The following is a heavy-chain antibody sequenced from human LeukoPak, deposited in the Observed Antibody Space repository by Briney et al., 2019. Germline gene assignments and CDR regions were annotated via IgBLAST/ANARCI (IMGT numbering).Heavy chain of an antibody. CDR3: AKAPLGRCTGVICYYFDY. D-gene: IGHD2-15*01. CDR1: GFTFNGHW. Sequence: GGSLRLSCEASGFTFNGHWMHWVRQAPGKGLVWVSLVNGDGSTISYADSVKGRFTISRDNAKNRLYLQMNSLRAEDAAVYYCAKAPLGRCTGVICYYFDYWGQGTLVTVSS. CDR2: VNGDGSTI. J-gene: IGHJ4*02. V-gene: IGHV3-74*01.